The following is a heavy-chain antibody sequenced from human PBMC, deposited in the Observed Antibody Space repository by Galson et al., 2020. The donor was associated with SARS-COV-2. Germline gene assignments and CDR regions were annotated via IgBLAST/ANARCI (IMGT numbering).Heavy chain of an antibody. J-gene: IGHJ6*03. D-gene: IGHD6-13*01. CDR2: IYYSGST. Sequence: SETLSLTCTVSGGSVSSGSYYWSWIRQPPGKGLEWIGYIYYSGSTNHNPSLKSRVTISVDTSKNQFSLKLSSVTAADTAVYYCARGPIATYYYYMDVWGKGTPVTVSS. CDR1: GGSVSSGSYY. CDR3: ARGPIATYYYYMDV. V-gene: IGHV4-61*01.